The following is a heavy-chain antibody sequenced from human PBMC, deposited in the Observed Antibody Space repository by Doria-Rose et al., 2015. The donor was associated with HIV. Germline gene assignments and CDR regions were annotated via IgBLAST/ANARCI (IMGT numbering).Heavy chain of an antibody. D-gene: IGHD1-26*01. CDR3: ARHKRSGTSDLFDY. J-gene: IGHJ4*02. CDR2: AHYSGTT. CDR1: GGSITSSSYY. Sequence: CSVSGGSITSSSYYWGWVRQPPGTGLEWIGSAHYSGTTYYNPSLKSRVTISLDTSKNHFSLRLSSVTAADTAVYYCARHKRSGTSDLFDYWGQGTLVTVSS. V-gene: IGHV4-39*01.